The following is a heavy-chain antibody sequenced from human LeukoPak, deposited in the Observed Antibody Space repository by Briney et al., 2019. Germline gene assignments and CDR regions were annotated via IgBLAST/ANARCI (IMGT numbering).Heavy chain of an antibody. J-gene: IGHJ4*02. Sequence: SETLSLTCAVYGGSFSGYYCSWIRQPPGKGLEWIGEISHTGSTNYNPSLKSRVTISVDTSKNQFSLKLSSVTAADTAVYYCASGGSGSIYYWGQGTLVTVSS. D-gene: IGHD3-10*01. CDR3: ASGGSGSIYY. CDR1: GGSFSGYY. CDR2: ISHTGST. V-gene: IGHV4-34*01.